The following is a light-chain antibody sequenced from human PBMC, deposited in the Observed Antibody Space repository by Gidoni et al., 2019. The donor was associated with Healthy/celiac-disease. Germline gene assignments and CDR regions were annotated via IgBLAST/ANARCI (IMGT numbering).Light chain of an antibody. V-gene: IGKV1-5*03. CDR2: KAS. J-gene: IGKJ3*01. Sequence: DIQMTQSPSTLSASVGDRVTITCRASQSISSWLAWYQQKPGKAPKLLIYKASSLESGVPSRFSGSGYGTEFTLTISSLQPDDFATYYCQQYTSFGPGTKVDIK. CDR3: QQYTS. CDR1: QSISSW.